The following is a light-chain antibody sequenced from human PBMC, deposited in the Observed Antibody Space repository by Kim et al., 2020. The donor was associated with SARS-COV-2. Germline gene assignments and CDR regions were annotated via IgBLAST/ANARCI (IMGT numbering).Light chain of an antibody. CDR3: QSYDPATHWV. J-gene: IGLJ3*02. Sequence: KKVTISCTGNSDSIVRNFVQWYQQRPGRAPTTVIYEDNQRPSGVPARFSASGDTFSNSASLTISGLRTEDEADYYCQSYDPATHWVFGGGTQLTVL. CDR1: SDSIVRNF. V-gene: IGLV6-57*02. CDR2: EDN.